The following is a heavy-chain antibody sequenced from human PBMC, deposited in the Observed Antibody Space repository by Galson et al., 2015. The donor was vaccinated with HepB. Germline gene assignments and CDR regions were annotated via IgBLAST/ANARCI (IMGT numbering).Heavy chain of an antibody. CDR2: ISSSSTI. Sequence: SLRLSCAASGFTFTSLAVHWVRQAPGKGLEWVSYISSSSTIYYADSVKGRFTISRDNAKNSLYLQMNSLRAEDTAVYYCTTDGAFTVTTWLGYYYGMGVWGQGTTVTVSS. CDR3: TTDGAFTVTTWLGYYYGMGV. J-gene: IGHJ6*02. D-gene: IGHD4-17*01. CDR1: GFTFTSLA. V-gene: IGHV3-48*04.